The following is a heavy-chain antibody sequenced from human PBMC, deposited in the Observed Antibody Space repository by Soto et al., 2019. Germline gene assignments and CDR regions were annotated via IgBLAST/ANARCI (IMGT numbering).Heavy chain of an antibody. Sequence: EVQLVESGGGLVQPGGSLRISCAASGLTVSTNYMSWVRQAPGKGLEWVSIIYYGGTTYYPDSVKGRFTISRDDSKNTLDLQMHSLRAEDTAVYYCARDYDTSRGDWAYYGIDVWGQGTTVTVSS. J-gene: IGHJ6*02. D-gene: IGHD3-9*01. CDR2: IYYGGTT. CDR1: GLTVSTNY. V-gene: IGHV3-66*01. CDR3: ARDYDTSRGDWAYYGIDV.